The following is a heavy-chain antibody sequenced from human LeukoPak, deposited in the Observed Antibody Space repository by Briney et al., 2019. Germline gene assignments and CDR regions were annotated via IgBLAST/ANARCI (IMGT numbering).Heavy chain of an antibody. J-gene: IGHJ4*02. V-gene: IGHV4-34*01. D-gene: IGHD3-3*01. CDR2: IAHTGTT. CDR1: GGSISGFY. Sequence: SETLSLSCSVQGGSISGFYWTWIRQPPGKRLEWIGDIAHTGTTEYNPSFQSRVTLSIDTHKGQFSMNLTSVTAADTDVYYCASPVRGYYGSTKGVWGQGILVTVSS. CDR3: ASPVRGYYGSTKGV.